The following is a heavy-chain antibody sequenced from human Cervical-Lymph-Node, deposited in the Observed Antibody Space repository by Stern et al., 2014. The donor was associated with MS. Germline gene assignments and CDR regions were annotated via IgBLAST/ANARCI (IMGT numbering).Heavy chain of an antibody. Sequence: VQLEESGAEVKKPGASVKVSCKASGYTFTSYGISWVRQAPGQGLEWMGWISAYNGNTNYAQKLQGRVTMTTDTSPSTAYMELRSLRSDDTAVYYCARNRPGCSSTSCYVWFDPWGQGTLVTVSS. CDR3: ARNRPGCSSTSCYVWFDP. D-gene: IGHD2-2*01. J-gene: IGHJ5*02. CDR1: GYTFTSYG. V-gene: IGHV1-18*04. CDR2: ISAYNGNT.